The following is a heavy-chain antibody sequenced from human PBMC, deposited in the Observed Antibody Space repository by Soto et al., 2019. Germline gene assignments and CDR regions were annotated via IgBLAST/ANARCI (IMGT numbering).Heavy chain of an antibody. J-gene: IGHJ4*02. V-gene: IGHV4-39*01. Sequence: LQLQESGPGLVKPSETLSLSCTVSGGSVSSSTYYWGWIRQPPGKGLEWIGSFYYSGSTYYNPSLTSRGTISVDTSKNQFSLKLSSVTAADTAVYYCARRGIAVALYSWGQGTQVTVSS. CDR2: FYYSGST. CDR1: GGSVSSSTYY. D-gene: IGHD6-19*01. CDR3: ARRGIAVALYS.